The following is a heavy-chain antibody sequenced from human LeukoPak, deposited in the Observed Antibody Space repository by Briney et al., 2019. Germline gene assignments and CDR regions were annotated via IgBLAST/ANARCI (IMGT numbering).Heavy chain of an antibody. CDR2: IIPIFGTA. CDR1: GGTFSSYA. V-gene: IGHV1-69*05. J-gene: IGHJ4*02. Sequence: SVKVSCKASGGTFSSYAISWVRQAPGQGLEWMGGIIPIFGTANYAQKFQGRVTITTDESTSTAYMELSSLRSEDTAVYYCARGLSDYDCVWGSYRYTDWGQGTLVTVSS. CDR3: ARGLSDYDCVWGSYRYTD. D-gene: IGHD3-16*02.